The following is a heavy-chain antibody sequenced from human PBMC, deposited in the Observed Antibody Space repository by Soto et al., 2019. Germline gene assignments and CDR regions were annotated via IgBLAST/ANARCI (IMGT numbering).Heavy chain of an antibody. CDR1: GYTFTSYA. Sequence: QVQLVQSGAEVKKPGASVKVSCKASGYTFTSYAMHWVRQAPGQRLEWMGWINAGNGNTKYSQKFQGRVTITRDTSASTAYMDLSSLRFEGSRVYYLARVLGNGYGCIWGQGTLVSVSS. CDR3: ARVLGNGYGCI. J-gene: IGHJ4*02. V-gene: IGHV1-3*01. CDR2: INAGNGNT. D-gene: IGHD5-18*01.